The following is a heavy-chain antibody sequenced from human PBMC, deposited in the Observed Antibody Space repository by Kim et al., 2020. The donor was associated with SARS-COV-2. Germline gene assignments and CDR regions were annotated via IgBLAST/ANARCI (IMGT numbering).Heavy chain of an antibody. CDR3: AKGWNNDY. D-gene: IGHD1-1*01. V-gene: IGHV3-23*01. CDR1: GFTFSSFA. CDR2: ISASSVT. Sequence: GGSLRLSCTASGFTFSSFAMTWARQAPGKGLEWVSVISASSVTYYADSVKGRFTISRDNSKNTLYLQMNTLRAADTAVYYCAKGWNNDYWGQGTLVTVSS. J-gene: IGHJ4*02.